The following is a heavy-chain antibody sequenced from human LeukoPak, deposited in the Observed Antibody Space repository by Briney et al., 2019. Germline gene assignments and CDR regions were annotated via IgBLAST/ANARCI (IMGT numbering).Heavy chain of an antibody. Sequence: SQTLSLTCTVSGGSISSGDYYWSWIRQPPGNGLEWIGYIYYSGSTYYNPSLKSRVTISVDTSKNQFSLKLSSVTAADTAVYYCARAGAYCSSTSCYGQNWFDPWGQGTLVTVSS. CDR2: IYYSGST. D-gene: IGHD2-2*01. V-gene: IGHV4-30-4*08. J-gene: IGHJ5*02. CDR1: GGSISSGDYY. CDR3: ARAGAYCSSTSCYGQNWFDP.